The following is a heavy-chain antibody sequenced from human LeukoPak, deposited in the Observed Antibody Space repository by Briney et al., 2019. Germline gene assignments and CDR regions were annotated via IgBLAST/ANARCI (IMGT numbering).Heavy chain of an antibody. D-gene: IGHD4-17*01. J-gene: IGHJ3*02. CDR2: INPNSGGT. V-gene: IGHV1-2*06. CDR1: GYTFTGYY. Sequence: GASVKVSCKASGYTFTGYYMHWVRQAPGQGLEWMGRINPNSGGTNYAQKFQGRVTMTRDTSISTAYMELSRLRSDDTAVYYCARYDEVYYGDYLDAFDIWGQGTMVTVS. CDR3: ARYDEVYYGDYLDAFDI.